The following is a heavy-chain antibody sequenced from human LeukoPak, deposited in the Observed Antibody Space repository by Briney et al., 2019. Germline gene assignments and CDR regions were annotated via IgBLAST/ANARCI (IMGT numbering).Heavy chain of an antibody. CDR3: ARSLFSSSQHFDY. J-gene: IGHJ4*02. D-gene: IGHD6-13*01. V-gene: IGHV3-30*03. Sequence: GGSLRLSCAASGFTFSNYGMHWARQAPGKGLEWVAVISYDGSNKYYADSVKGRFTISRDDSKNTLYLQMNGLRADDTAVYYCARSLFSSSQHFDYWGQGSLVTVSS. CDR2: ISYDGSNK. CDR1: GFTFSNYG.